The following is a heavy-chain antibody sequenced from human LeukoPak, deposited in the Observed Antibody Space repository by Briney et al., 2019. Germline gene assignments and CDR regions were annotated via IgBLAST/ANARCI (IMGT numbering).Heavy chain of an antibody. CDR1: GGTFSNYA. V-gene: IGHV1-69*01. CDR2: IITNYGTT. CDR3: ARGLELSRSWFDP. Sequence: ASVKVSCKASGGTFSNYAISWVRQAPGQGLEWMGGIITNYGTTNYAQKYQGRVTITADESTTTVYMELSSLRSEDTAVYYCARGLELSRSWFDPWGQGTLVTVSS. D-gene: IGHD1-7*01. J-gene: IGHJ5*02.